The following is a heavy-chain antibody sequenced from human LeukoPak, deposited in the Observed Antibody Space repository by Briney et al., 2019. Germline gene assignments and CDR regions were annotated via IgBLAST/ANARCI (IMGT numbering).Heavy chain of an antibody. Sequence: ASVKVSCKASGYTFTSYAMHWVRQAPGQRLEWMGWINAGNGNTKYSQKFQGRVTITRDTSASTAYMELSSLRSEDTAVYYCARFPPPNYDSSGSWDYWGQGTLVTVSS. J-gene: IGHJ4*02. CDR2: INAGNGNT. CDR1: GYTFTSYA. V-gene: IGHV1-3*01. CDR3: ARFPPPNYDSSGSWDY. D-gene: IGHD3-22*01.